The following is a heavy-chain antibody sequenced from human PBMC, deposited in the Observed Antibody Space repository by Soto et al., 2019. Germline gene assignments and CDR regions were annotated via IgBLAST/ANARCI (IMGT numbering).Heavy chain of an antibody. V-gene: IGHV3-21*01. CDR3: ARDSSYSGPWFDP. J-gene: IGHJ5*02. D-gene: IGHD2-15*01. CDR2: ISSSSSYI. CDR1: GLPFGGYG. Sequence: TGGSLRVSCGAAGLPFGGYGGNWVRQTTGKGLEWVSSISSSSSYIYYADSVKGRFTISRDNAKNSLYLQMNSLRAEDTAVYYCARDSSYSGPWFDPWGQGTLVTVSS.